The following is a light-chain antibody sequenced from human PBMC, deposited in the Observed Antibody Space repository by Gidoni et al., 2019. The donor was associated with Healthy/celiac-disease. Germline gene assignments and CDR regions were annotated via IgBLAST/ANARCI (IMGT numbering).Light chain of an antibody. CDR3: QVWDSSSDHPGV. V-gene: IGLV3-21*02. CDR1: NIGSKS. Sequence: SYVLTQPPSVSVAPGQTARITCGGNNIGSKSVPWYQQKPGQAPVLVVYDDSGRPSGIPERFSGSNSGNTATLTISRVEAGDEADYYCQVWDSSSDHPGVFGGGTKLTVL. J-gene: IGLJ3*02. CDR2: DDS.